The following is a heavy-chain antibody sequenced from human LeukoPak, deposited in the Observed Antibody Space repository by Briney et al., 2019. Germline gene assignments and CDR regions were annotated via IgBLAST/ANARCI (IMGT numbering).Heavy chain of an antibody. Sequence: SQTLSLTCAISGDSVSSNSAAWNWIRQSPSSGLEWLGRTYYRAKLYNDYAVSVTSRITINPDTYKNQFSLQLNSVTPEDTAVYYCAREVEQQWKYNWFDPGGQGTLVIVSA. V-gene: IGHV6-1*01. D-gene: IGHD6-13*01. CDR3: AREVEQQWKYNWFDP. J-gene: IGHJ5*02. CDR2: TYYRAKLYN. CDR1: GDSVSSNSAA.